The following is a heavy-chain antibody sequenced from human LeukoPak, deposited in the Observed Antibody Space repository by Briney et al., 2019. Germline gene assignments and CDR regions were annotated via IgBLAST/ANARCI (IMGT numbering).Heavy chain of an antibody. J-gene: IGHJ4*02. CDR3: ARSVVTTTPTFDY. Sequence: ASVKVSCKASGYTFTGYYIHWVRQAPGQGLEWMGWINPNNGGTNYAQKFQGRVTMTRDTSISTAYMELNRLTSDDTAVYYCARSVVTTTPTFDYWGQGTLVTVSS. D-gene: IGHD2-21*02. V-gene: IGHV1-2*02. CDR2: INPNNGGT. CDR1: GYTFTGYY.